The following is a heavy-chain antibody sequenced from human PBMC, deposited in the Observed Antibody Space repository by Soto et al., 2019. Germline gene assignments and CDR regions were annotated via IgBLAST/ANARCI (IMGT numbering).Heavy chain of an antibody. J-gene: IGHJ6*02. CDR2: FDPEDGET. CDR3: ATVSGSLSWRYYGMDV. D-gene: IGHD1-26*01. V-gene: IGHV1-24*01. CDR1: GYTLTELS. Sequence: ASVKVSCKVSGYTLTELSMHWVRQAPGKGLEWMGGFDPEDGETIYAQKFQGRVTMTEDTSTDTAYMELSSLRSEDTAVYYCATVSGSLSWRYYGMDVWGQGTTVTVS.